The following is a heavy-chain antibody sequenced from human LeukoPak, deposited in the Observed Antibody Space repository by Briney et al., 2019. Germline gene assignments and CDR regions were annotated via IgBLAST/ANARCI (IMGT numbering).Heavy chain of an antibody. J-gene: IGHJ4*02. CDR3: ARTRYYDFWSGYSGVFDY. Sequence: SETLSLTCAVYGGSFSGYYWSWIRQPPGKGLEWIGEINRSGSTNYNPSLKSRVTISVDTSKNQFSLKLSSVTAADTAVYYCARTRYYDFWSGYSGVFDYWGQGTLVTVSS. CDR2: INRSGST. V-gene: IGHV4-34*01. D-gene: IGHD3-3*01. CDR1: GGSFSGYY.